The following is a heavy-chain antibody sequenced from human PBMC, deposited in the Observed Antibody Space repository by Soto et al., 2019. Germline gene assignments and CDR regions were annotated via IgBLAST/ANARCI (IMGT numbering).Heavy chain of an antibody. CDR2: IYYSGST. V-gene: IGHV4-39*01. J-gene: IGHJ4*02. D-gene: IGHD3-22*01. CDR3: ASQFIGMIVVVTSFDY. Sequence: QLQLQESGPGLVRRSETLSLTCTVSGGSISSSSYYWGWIRQPPGKGLEWIGSIYYSGSTYYNPSLKSRVTISVDTSKNQFSLKLSSVTAADTAVYYCASQFIGMIVVVTSFDYWGQGTLVTVSS. CDR1: GGSISSSSYY.